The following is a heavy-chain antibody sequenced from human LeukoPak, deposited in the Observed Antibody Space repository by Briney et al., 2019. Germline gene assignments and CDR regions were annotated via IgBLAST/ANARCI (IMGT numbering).Heavy chain of an antibody. CDR2: IIPIFGTA. V-gene: IGHV1-69*05. J-gene: IGHJ4*02. D-gene: IGHD3-16*01. Sequence: GASVKVSCKASGGTFSSYAISWVRQAPGQELEWMGGIIPIFGTANYAQKFQGRVTITTDESTSTAYMELSSLRSEDTAVYYCAREGGKRAFDYWGQGTLVTVSS. CDR1: GGTFSSYA. CDR3: AREGGKRAFDY.